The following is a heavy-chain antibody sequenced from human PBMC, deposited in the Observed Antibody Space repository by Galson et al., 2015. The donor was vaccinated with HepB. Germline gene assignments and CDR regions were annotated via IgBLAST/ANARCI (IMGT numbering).Heavy chain of an antibody. D-gene: IGHD3-16*01. V-gene: IGHV3-23*01. CDR3: AKGYLWGINYFDY. CDR2: ISGSGGST. CDR1: GFTFSSYA. Sequence: SLRLSCAASGFTFSSYAMSWVRQAPGKGLEWVSAISGSGGSTYYADSVKGRFTISRDNSKNTLYLQMNSLRAEDTAVYYCAKGYLWGINYFDYWGQGTLVTVSS. J-gene: IGHJ4*02.